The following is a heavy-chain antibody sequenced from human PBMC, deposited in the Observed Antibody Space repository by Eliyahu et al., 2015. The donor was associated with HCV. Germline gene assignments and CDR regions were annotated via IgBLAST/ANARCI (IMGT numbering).Heavy chain of an antibody. CDR2: ILSERSGGTT. J-gene: IGHJ3*02. CDR3: TWIRTVTGGFDT. V-gene: IGHV3-15*01. Sequence: VRQAPGKGLECVARILSERSGGTTDYGAPVKGRFTISRDDSINTVYLQMNSLKSEDTAVYYCTWIRTVTGGFDTWGQGTMVTVFS. D-gene: IGHD5-18*01.